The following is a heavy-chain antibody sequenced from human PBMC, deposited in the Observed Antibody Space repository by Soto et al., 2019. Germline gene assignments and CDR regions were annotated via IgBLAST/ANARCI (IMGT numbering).Heavy chain of an antibody. V-gene: IGHV1-69*13. CDR2: IIPIFGTA. CDR1: GGTFSSYA. Sequence: AASVKVSCKASGGTFSSYAISWVRQAPGQGLEWMGGIIPIFGTANYAQKFQGRVTITADESTSTAYMELSSLRSEDTAVYYCARWNYYGSGPYPPILGMDVWGQGTTVTVSS. D-gene: IGHD3-10*01. J-gene: IGHJ6*02. CDR3: ARWNYYGSGPYPPILGMDV.